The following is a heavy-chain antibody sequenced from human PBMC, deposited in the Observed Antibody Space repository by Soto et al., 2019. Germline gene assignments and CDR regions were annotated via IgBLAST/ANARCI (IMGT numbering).Heavy chain of an antibody. CDR3: TRGPRADSSGPGAH. Sequence: GESLKISCVVSGFTFSMYWMHWVRQVPGQSPFWVSRTSDDGATTNYADSVRGRFTISRDNSKNTLYLQMNNLKPDDTAIYYCTRGPRADSSGPGAHWDQGTPVTVSS. CDR2: TSDDGATT. D-gene: IGHD3-10*01. V-gene: IGHV3-74*01. CDR1: GFTFSMYW. J-gene: IGHJ4*02.